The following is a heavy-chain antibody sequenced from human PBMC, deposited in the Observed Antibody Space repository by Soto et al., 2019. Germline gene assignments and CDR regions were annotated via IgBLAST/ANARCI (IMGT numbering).Heavy chain of an antibody. CDR3: ARDLSLPGARWSGVDGWYYYYYGIDV. V-gene: IGHV3-30-3*01. CDR2: ISYDGSNK. Sequence: GSLRLSCAASGFTFSSYAMHWVRQAPGKGLEWVAVISYDGSNKYYADSVKGRFTIYRDKSKNTLYLQMNSLRAEDTAVYYCARDLSLPGARWSGVDGWYYYYYGIDVWGQGTTVTVAS. J-gene: IGHJ6*02. D-gene: IGHD3-10*01. CDR1: GFTFSSYA.